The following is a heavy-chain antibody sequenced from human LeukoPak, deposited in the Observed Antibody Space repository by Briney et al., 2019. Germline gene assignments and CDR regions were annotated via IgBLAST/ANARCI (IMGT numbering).Heavy chain of an antibody. Sequence: ASVKVSCKASGGTFSSYAISWVRQAPGQGLEWVGGIIPIFGTANYAQKFQGRVTITADESTSTAYMALSSLRSEDTAVYYCASGGATYYDFWSGYFSFDYWGQGTLVTVSS. V-gene: IGHV1-69*13. CDR2: IIPIFGTA. CDR3: ASGGATYYDFWSGYFSFDY. CDR1: GGTFSSYA. D-gene: IGHD3-3*01. J-gene: IGHJ4*02.